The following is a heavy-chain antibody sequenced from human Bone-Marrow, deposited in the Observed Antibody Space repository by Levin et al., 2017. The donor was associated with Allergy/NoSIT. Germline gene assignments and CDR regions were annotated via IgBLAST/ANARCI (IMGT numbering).Heavy chain of an antibody. Sequence: SETLSLTCAVSGGSINRTNWWSWVRQSPGKGLEWIGEIYHSGTTNYSPSLKSRVTMSIDKSKNQFSLRLTSVTVADTAVYYCARVWAPATGGWFDPWGQGILVTVSS. CDR1: GGSINRTNW. V-gene: IGHV4-4*02. J-gene: IGHJ5*02. D-gene: IGHD7-27*01. CDR3: ARVWAPATGGWFDP. CDR2: IYHSGTT.